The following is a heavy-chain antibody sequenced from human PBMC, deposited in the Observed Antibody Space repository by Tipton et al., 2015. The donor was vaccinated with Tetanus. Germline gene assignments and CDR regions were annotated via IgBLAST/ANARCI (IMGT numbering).Heavy chain of an antibody. D-gene: IGHD6-13*01. V-gene: IGHV1-8*01. J-gene: IGHJ6*02. CDR2: MNPNSGNT. CDR3: ARSQQLVGVMDV. CDR1: GYTFTSYD. Sequence: QLVQSGAEVKKPGASVKASCKASGYTFTSYDINWVRQATGQGLEWMGWMNPNSGNTGYAQKFQGRVTMTRNTSISTAYVELSSLRSEDPAVYYCARSQQLVGVMDVWGQGTAVTVSS.